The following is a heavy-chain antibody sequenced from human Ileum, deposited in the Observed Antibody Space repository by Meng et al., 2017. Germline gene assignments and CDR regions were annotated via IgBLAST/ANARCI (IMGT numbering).Heavy chain of an antibody. Sequence: QVHLLDSGPGVVRPSQTVPLICAVSGGSVSRAGYQWGWIRQPPGKGLEWIGYASTNYNPSLKSRVTISLDTSRNQFSLSLSSVTAADTAVYYCARDHMGSLDYWGQGILVTVSS. D-gene: IGHD1-26*01. CDR1: GGSVSRAGYQ. V-gene: IGHV4-61*08. J-gene: IGHJ4*02. CDR2: AST. CDR3: ARDHMGSLDY.